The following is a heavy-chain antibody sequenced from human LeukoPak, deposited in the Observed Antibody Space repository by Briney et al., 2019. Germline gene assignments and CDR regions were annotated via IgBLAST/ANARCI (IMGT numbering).Heavy chain of an antibody. V-gene: IGHV3-21*01. CDR1: GFTFSSYS. Sequence: GGSLRLSCAASGFTFSSYSMNWVRQAPGKGLEWVSSITSSSSYKYYADSVKGRFTISRDNAKNPLYLQMNSLRAEDTAVYYCSREHALGDFWGQGSLVTVSS. CDR3: SREHALGDF. CDR2: ITSSSSYK. J-gene: IGHJ4*02. D-gene: IGHD2-2*01.